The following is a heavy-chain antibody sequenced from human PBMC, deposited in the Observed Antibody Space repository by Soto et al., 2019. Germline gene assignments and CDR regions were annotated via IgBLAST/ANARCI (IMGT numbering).Heavy chain of an antibody. Sequence: QVQLVQSGAEVKKPGASVKVSCKASGYTFTTHGISWVRQAPGQGLEWMGWISSYTGNSKYAQKFQGRVTMTTDTSTSTAYLELRSLRSDDTAVYYCARDGGAKYIFKSYYYDGMDVWGQGTTVTVSS. V-gene: IGHV1-18*01. CDR2: ISSYTGNS. J-gene: IGHJ6*02. D-gene: IGHD3-16*01. CDR1: GYTFTTHG. CDR3: ARDGGAKYIFKSYYYDGMDV.